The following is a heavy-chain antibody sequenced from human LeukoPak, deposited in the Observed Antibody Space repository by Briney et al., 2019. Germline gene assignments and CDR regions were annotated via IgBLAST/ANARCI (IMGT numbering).Heavy chain of an antibody. D-gene: IGHD3-3*01. CDR2: IRSSGDDT. CDR1: GFTFSKYA. V-gene: IGHV3-23*01. J-gene: IGHJ4*02. CDR3: AKDQRIFGVVIEGLDY. Sequence: GGSLRLSCAASGFTFSKYAMSWVRQAPGKGLEWVSTIRSSGDDTYYADSVKGRFTISRDNSKNTLYLQMNSLRAEDTAVYYCAKDQRIFGVVIEGLDYWGQGTLVTVSS.